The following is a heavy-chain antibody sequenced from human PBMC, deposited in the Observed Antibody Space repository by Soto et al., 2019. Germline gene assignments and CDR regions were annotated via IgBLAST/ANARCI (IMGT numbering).Heavy chain of an antibody. Sequence: ASVKVSCKASGGTFSSYAISWVRQAPGQGLEWMGGIIPIFGTANYAQKFQGRVTITADESTSTAYMELSSLRSEDTAVYYCARGLVPADIGWFAPWGQGTLVTGSS. CDR2: IIPIFGTA. CDR1: GGTFSSYA. J-gene: IGHJ5*02. CDR3: ARGLVPADIGWFAP. D-gene: IGHD2-2*02. V-gene: IGHV1-69*13.